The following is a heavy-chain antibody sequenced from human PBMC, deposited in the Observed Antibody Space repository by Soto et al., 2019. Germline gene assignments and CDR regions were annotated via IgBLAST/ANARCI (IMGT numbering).Heavy chain of an antibody. J-gene: IGHJ6*02. V-gene: IGHV4-34*01. CDR3: AREGARGYQLLYYYYYYGMDV. CDR2: INHSGST. CDR1: GGSFSCYY. Sequence: SETLSLTCAVYGGSFSCYYWSWIRQPPGKGLEWIGEINHSGSTNYNPSLKSRVTISVGTSKNQFSLKLSSVTAADTAVYYCAREGARGYQLLYYYYYYGMDVWGQGTTVTVSS. D-gene: IGHD2-2*02.